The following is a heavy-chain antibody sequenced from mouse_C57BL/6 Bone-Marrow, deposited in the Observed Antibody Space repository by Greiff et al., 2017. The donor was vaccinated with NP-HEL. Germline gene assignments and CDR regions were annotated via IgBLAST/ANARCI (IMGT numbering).Heavy chain of an antibody. Sequence: VHVKQSGPELVKPGASVKISCKASGYSFTGYYMHWVKQSHGNILDWIGYIYPYNGVSSYNQKFKGKATLTVDKSSSTAYMELRSLTSEDSAVYYCARAYGSSFWYFDVWGTGTTVTVSS. CDR2: IYPYNGVS. J-gene: IGHJ1*03. D-gene: IGHD1-1*01. CDR1: GYSFTGYY. V-gene: IGHV1-31*01. CDR3: ARAYGSSFWYFDV.